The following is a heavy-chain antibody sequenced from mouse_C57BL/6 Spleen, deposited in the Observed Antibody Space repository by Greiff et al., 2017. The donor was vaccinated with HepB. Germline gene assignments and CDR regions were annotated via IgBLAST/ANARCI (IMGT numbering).Heavy chain of an antibody. CDR1: GYTFTSYW. V-gene: IGHV1-64*01. CDR2: IHPNSGST. CDR3: ARRGVVATDY. J-gene: IGHJ2*01. D-gene: IGHD1-1*01. Sequence: QVQLQQPGAELVKPGASVKLSCKASGYTFTSYWMHWVKQRPGQGLEWIGMIHPNSGSTNYNEKFKSKATLTVDKSSSTASLQLSSLTSEDSAVYYCARRGVVATDYWGKGTTLTVSS.